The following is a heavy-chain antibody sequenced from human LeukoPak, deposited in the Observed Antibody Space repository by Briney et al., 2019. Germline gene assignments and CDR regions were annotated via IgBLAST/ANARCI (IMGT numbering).Heavy chain of an antibody. D-gene: IGHD2-2*01. CDR1: GYTFTSYY. CDR2: INPSGGST. Sequence: ASVKVSCKASGYTFTSYYMHWVRQAPGQGLEWMGIINPSGGSTSYAQKFQGSVTMTTDTSTSTAYMELRSLRSDDTAVYYCARDLLRQPLYYGMDVWGQGTTVTVSS. V-gene: IGHV1-46*01. J-gene: IGHJ6*02. CDR3: ARDLLRQPLYYGMDV.